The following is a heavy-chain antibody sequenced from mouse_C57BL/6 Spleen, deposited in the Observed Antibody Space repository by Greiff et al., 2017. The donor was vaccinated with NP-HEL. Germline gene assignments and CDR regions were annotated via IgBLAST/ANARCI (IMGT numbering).Heavy chain of an antibody. Sequence: LVESGGGLVKPGGSLKLSCAASGFTFSSYTMSWVRQTPEKRLEWVATISGGGGNTYYPDSVKGRFTISRDNAKNTLYLQMSSLRSEDTALYYCARLGDYRESYFDYWGQGTTLTVSS. V-gene: IGHV5-9*01. CDR3: ARLGDYRESYFDY. D-gene: IGHD2-14*01. CDR2: ISGGGGNT. J-gene: IGHJ2*01. CDR1: GFTFSSYT.